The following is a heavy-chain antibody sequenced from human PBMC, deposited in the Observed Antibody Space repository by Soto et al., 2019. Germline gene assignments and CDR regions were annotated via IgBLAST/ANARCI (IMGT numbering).Heavy chain of an antibody. CDR3: ARGYDSSGYYDFSTYYYGMDV. CDR2: IIPIFGTA. CDR1: GGTFGSYA. Sequence: SVKVSCKASGGTFGSYASRWVRQAPGQGLEWMGGIIPIFGTANYAQKFQGRVTITADESTSTAYMELSSLRSEDTAVYYCARGYDSSGYYDFSTYYYGMDVWGQGTTVTAP. V-gene: IGHV1-69*13. D-gene: IGHD3-22*01. J-gene: IGHJ6*02.